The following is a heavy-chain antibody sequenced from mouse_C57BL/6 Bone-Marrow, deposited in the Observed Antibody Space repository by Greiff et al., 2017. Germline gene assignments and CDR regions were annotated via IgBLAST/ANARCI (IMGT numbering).Heavy chain of an antibody. V-gene: IGHV14-4*01. CDR1: GFNIKDDY. CDR3: TTDYGSLYWYFDV. J-gene: IGHJ1*03. CDR2: IDPENGDT. Sequence: VPLQQSGAELVRPGASVKLSCTASGFNIKDDYMHWVKQRPEPGLEWIGWIDPENGDTEYASKFQGKATIAADTSSNTAYLQLSSLTSENTAVYYCTTDYGSLYWYFDVWGTGTTVTVSS. D-gene: IGHD1-1*01.